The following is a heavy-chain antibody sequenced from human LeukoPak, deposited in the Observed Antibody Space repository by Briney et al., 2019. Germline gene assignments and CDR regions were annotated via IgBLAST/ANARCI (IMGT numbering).Heavy chain of an antibody. V-gene: IGHV1-18*01. CDR3: ARTLGGMTVERATGLDL. Sequence: ASVKVSCKSSGYTFSTHGVTWVRQAPGQGLEWMGWISAYEGNTSYAQKFQDRVTMTTHTSTSTAYMELRSLTSDDTAVYYCARTLGGMTVERATGLDLWGRGTLVTVSS. J-gene: IGHJ2*01. D-gene: IGHD5-24*01. CDR2: ISAYEGNT. CDR1: GYTFSTHG.